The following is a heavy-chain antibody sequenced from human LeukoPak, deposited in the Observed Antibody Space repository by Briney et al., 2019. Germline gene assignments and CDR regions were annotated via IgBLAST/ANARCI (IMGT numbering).Heavy chain of an antibody. CDR2: ISAYNGNP. D-gene: IGHD3-22*01. Sequence: ASVKVSCKASGYTFTNYGISWVRQAPGQGLEWMGWISAYNGNPTHAQKLQGRVTMTTDTSTSTAYMELRSLTSDDTAVFFCARAGQGYYYDTSAYYYDYWGQGTLVTVSS. J-gene: IGHJ4*02. CDR3: ARAGQGYYYDTSAYYYDY. CDR1: GYTFTNYG. V-gene: IGHV1-18*01.